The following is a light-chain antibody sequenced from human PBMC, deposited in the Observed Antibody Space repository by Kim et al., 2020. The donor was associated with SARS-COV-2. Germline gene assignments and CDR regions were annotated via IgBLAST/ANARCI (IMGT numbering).Light chain of an antibody. CDR1: QAISSN. Sequence: IQLTQSPSSLSASVGDRVTVTCRASQAISSNLAWYHQKPGKAPKLLIYTASTLQSGVPSRFSGSGSGTDFTLTISSLQPEDFATYYCHQLNSYPHTFGGGTKVDIK. CDR2: TAS. J-gene: IGKJ4*01. CDR3: HQLNSYPHT. V-gene: IGKV1-9*01.